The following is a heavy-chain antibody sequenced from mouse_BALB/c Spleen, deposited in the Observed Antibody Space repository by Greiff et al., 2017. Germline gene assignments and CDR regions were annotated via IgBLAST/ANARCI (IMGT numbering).Heavy chain of an antibody. CDR1: GFNIKDYY. CDR3: NACATVEAMDY. D-gene: IGHD1-1*01. Sequence: EVQLHQSGAELVRSGASVKLSCTASGFNIKDYYMHWVKQRPEQGLEWIGWFDPENGDTEYAPKFQGKATMTADTSSNTAYLELSSLTSEDTAVYYCNACATVEAMDYWGQGTSVTVSA. J-gene: IGHJ4*01. V-gene: IGHV14-4*02. CDR2: FDPENGDT.